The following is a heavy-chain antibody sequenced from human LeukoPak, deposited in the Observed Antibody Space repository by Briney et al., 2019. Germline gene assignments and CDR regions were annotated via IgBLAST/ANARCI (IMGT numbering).Heavy chain of an antibody. V-gene: IGHV1-46*01. D-gene: IGHD3-3*01. CDR2: INPSDGST. CDR1: GYTFTSYY. Sequence: ASVKVSCKASGYTFTSYYMQWVRQAPGQGLEWVGIINPSDGSTSSAQKFQGRVTMTRDTSISTAYMELSRLRSDDTAVYYCARADMSSDYTPNDYWGQGTLVTVSS. J-gene: IGHJ4*02. CDR3: ARADMSSDYTPNDY.